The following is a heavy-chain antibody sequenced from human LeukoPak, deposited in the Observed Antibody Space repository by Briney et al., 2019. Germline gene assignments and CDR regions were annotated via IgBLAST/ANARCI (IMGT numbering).Heavy chain of an antibody. CDR2: ISAYNGNT. CDR3: ARDSRYYYDSSGYAHAFDI. V-gene: IGHV1-18*01. Sequence: ASVKVSCKASGYTFTSYGISWVRQAPGQGLEWAGWISAYNGNTNYAQKLQGRVTMTTDTSTSTAYMELRSLGSDDTAVYYCARDSRYYYDSSGYAHAFDIWGQGTMVTVSS. CDR1: GYTFTSYG. D-gene: IGHD3-22*01. J-gene: IGHJ3*02.